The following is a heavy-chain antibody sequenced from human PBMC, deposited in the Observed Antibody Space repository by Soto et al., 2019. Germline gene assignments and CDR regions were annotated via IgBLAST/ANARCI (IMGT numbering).Heavy chain of an antibody. CDR2: INPNSGGT. CDR3: ARHNEEYCSGGSCYDWFDP. D-gene: IGHD2-15*01. J-gene: IGHJ5*02. V-gene: IGHV1-2*02. Sequence: GASVEVSCKASGYTFTGYYMHWVRQAPGQGLEWMGWINPNSGGTNYAQKFQGRVTMTRDTFISTAYMELSRLRSDDTAVYYCARHNEEYCSGGSCYDWFDPWGQGTLVTVSS. CDR1: GYTFTGYY.